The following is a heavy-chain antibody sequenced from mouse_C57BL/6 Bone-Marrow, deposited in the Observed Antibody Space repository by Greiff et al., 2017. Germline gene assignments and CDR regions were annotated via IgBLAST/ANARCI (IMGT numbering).Heavy chain of an antibody. CDR1: GFTFSSYA. Sequence: EVQLVESGGGLVKPGGSLKLSCAASGFTFSSYAMSWVRQTPEKRLEWVATISDGGSYTYYPDNVKGRFTISRDNAKNTLYLQMSHLKSEDTAMYYCARDREGRRGYAMDYWGQGTPVTVSS. V-gene: IGHV5-4*01. J-gene: IGHJ4*01. CDR3: ARDREGRRGYAMDY. CDR2: ISDGGSYT. D-gene: IGHD3-1*01.